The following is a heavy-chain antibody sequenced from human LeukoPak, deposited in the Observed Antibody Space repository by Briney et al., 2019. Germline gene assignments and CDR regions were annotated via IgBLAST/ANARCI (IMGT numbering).Heavy chain of an antibody. CDR3: ARDGWFGDYNWFDP. Sequence: PGGSLRLSCAASGFTFSSYSMNWVRQAPGKGLEWVSYISSSSSTIYYADSVKGRFTISRDNAKNSLYLQMNSLRAEDTAMYYCARDGWFGDYNWFDPWGQGTLVTVSS. D-gene: IGHD3-10*01. CDR1: GFTFSSYS. V-gene: IGHV3-48*01. J-gene: IGHJ5*02. CDR2: ISSSSSTI.